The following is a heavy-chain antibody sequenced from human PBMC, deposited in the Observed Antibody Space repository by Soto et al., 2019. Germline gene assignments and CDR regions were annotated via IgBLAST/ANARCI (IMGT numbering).Heavy chain of an antibody. D-gene: IGHD3-3*01. CDR2: IYYRGST. Sequence: PSETLSLTCTVSGGSVSSGSYYWSWIRQPPGKGLEWIGYIYYRGSTNYNPSLKSRVTISVDTSKNQFSLKLSSVTAADTAVYYCARYHYYDFWSGTLPVVYGMDVWGQGTTVTVSS. CDR1: GGSVSSGSYY. J-gene: IGHJ6*02. V-gene: IGHV4-61*01. CDR3: ARYHYYDFWSGTLPVVYGMDV.